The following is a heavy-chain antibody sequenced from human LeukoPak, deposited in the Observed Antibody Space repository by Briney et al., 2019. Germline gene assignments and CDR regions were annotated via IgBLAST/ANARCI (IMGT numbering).Heavy chain of an antibody. CDR3: AKDRSGSYSQGLDY. D-gene: IGHD1-26*01. CDR2: IRYDGSNK. CDR1: GFTFRSYG. Sequence: PGGSLRLSCAASGFTFRSYGMHWVRQAPGKGLEWVAFIRYDGSNKYYADSVKGRFTISRDNSKNTLYLQMNSLRAEDTAVYYCAKDRSGSYSQGLDYWGQGTLVTVSS. V-gene: IGHV3-30*02. J-gene: IGHJ4*02.